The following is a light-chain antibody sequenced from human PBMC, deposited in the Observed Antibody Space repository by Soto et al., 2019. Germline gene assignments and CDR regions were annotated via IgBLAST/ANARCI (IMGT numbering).Light chain of an antibody. Sequence: DFVMTQSPLSLPVTPGEPASFSCRSGLSLLQNNGYNYLDWDLQKPGQSPRLLIYLASNRASGVPDRFGGSGSGTDFTLKNNTVEAEAVGVYYCMQALHRGFGPGTKVDIK. CDR1: LSLLQNNGYNY. V-gene: IGKV2-28*01. J-gene: IGKJ3*01. CDR3: MQALHRG. CDR2: LAS.